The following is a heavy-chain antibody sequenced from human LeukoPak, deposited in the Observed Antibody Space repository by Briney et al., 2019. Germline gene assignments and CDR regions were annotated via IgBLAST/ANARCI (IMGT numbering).Heavy chain of an antibody. CDR3: ARDPYSGTYGDTYYYYMDV. D-gene: IGHD1-26*01. CDR2: ITSSSTYT. Sequence: KPGGSLRLSCAASGFTVTRNYMTWVRQTPGKGLEWVSSITSSSTYTFYADSVKGRFTISRDNARNSLYLQMNSLRAEDTAVYYCARDPYSGTYGDTYYYYMDVWGKGTTVTISS. CDR1: GFTVTRNY. V-gene: IGHV3-21*01. J-gene: IGHJ6*03.